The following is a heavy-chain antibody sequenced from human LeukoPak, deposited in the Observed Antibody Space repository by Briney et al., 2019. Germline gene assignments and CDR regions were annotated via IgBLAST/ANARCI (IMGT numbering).Heavy chain of an antibody. V-gene: IGHV4-34*01. Sequence: SETLSLTCAVYGGSFCGYYWSWIRQPPGKGLEWIGETNHSGSTNYNPSLKSRVTISVDTSKNQFSLKLSSVTAADTAVYYCARGASFDYWGQGTLVTVSS. CDR2: TNHSGST. CDR3: ARGASFDY. J-gene: IGHJ4*02. CDR1: GGSFCGYY.